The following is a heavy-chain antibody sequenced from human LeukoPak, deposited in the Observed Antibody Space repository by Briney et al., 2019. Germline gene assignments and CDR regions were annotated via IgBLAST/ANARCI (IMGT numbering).Heavy chain of an antibody. CDR1: SGSLTGYY. V-gene: IGHV4-59*12. D-gene: IGHD3-10*01. CDR2: VYATGTT. Sequence: SETLSLTCTVSSGSLTGYYWSWIRQPPGKGLEWIAYVYATGTTNYNPSLKTRATISMDTSKNQLSLTLTSVTAADTAVYYCARVGRFGESYNWFDPWGQGTLVTVSS. J-gene: IGHJ5*02. CDR3: ARVGRFGESYNWFDP.